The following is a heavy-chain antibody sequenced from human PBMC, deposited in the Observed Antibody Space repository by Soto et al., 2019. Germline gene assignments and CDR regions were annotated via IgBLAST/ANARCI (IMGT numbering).Heavy chain of an antibody. CDR2: ISGSGGST. CDR1: GFTFSSYA. Sequence: PGGSLRLSCAASGFTFSSYAVSWVRQAPGKGLEWVSAISGSGGSTYYADSVKGRFTISRDNSKNTLYLQMNSLRAEDTAVYYCAKVDCSGGSCYSYYYYYGMDVWGQGTTVTVSS. D-gene: IGHD2-15*01. J-gene: IGHJ6*02. CDR3: AKVDCSGGSCYSYYYYYGMDV. V-gene: IGHV3-23*01.